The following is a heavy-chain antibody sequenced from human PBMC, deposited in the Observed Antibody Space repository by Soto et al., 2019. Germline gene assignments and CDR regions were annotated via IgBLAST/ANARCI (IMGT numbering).Heavy chain of an antibody. V-gene: IGHV4-59*12. CDR1: GGSIPGYY. Sequence: SETLSLTCTVSGGSIPGYYWSWIRQPPGKGLEFIRYIYHRGASKYTPSLKNRVTISVDKSENQFSLQRRSVSAADTAMYFCARLGLTGPPVQYHHYGLDVWGQGATVTVSS. J-gene: IGHJ6*02. CDR2: IYHRGAS. CDR3: ARLGLTGPPVQYHHYGLDV. D-gene: IGHD3-9*01.